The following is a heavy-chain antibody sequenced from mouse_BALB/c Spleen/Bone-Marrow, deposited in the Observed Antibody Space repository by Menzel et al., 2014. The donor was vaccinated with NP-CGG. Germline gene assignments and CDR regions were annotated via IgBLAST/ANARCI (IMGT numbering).Heavy chain of an antibody. V-gene: IGHV2-9*02. CDR2: IGTGRGT. D-gene: IGHD2-1*01. CDR3: ARDRAYGNWYFDV. J-gene: IGHJ1*01. Sequence: VHLVESGPGLVAPSQSLSITCTVSGFSLKNYGVHWVRQPPGKGLEWLGVIGTGRGTNYNSALMSRPSISKDNSESQVFLKMNSLQTDDTAMYYCARDRAYGNWYFDVWGAGTTVTVSS. CDR1: GFSLKNYG.